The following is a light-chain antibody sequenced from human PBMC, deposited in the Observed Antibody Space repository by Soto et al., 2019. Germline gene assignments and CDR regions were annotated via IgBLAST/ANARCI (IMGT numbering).Light chain of an antibody. V-gene: IGKV3-20*01. CDR3: QQKGT. CDR2: GAS. Sequence: EIVLTQSPGTLSLSPGERATLSCRASQTLSSTYLAWYQHKPGQAPRLLIYGASSRATGIPDRFSGSVSGTDFTLTITRLEPEDFAVYYCQQKGTFGQGTKLEIK. CDR1: QTLSSTY. J-gene: IGKJ2*01.